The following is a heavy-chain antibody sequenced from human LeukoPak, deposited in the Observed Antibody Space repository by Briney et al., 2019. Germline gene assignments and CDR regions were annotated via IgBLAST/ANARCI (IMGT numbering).Heavy chain of an antibody. D-gene: IGHD1-26*01. V-gene: IGHV1-69*13. CDR2: IIPIFGTA. Sequence: GASVKVSCKASGGTFSSYAISWVRQAPGQGLEWMGGIIPIFGTANYAQKFQGRVTITADESTSTAYMELSSLRSEDTAVCYCACEEWELPSGNHNWGQGTLVTVSS. CDR3: ACEEWELPSGNHN. CDR1: GGTFSSYA. J-gene: IGHJ4*02.